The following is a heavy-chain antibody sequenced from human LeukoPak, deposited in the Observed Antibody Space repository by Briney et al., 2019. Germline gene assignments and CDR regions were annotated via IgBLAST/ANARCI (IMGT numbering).Heavy chain of an antibody. V-gene: IGHV3-23*01. CDR3: VKDVLSVAVGSTHDY. CDR2: ISGSGGST. Sequence: GGSLRLSCVASGFTFITYAMSWVRQAPGKGLEWVSSISGSGGSTYYADSVRGRFTISRDNSNNTLYLQMNSLRAEDTAVYYCVKDVLSVAVGSTHDYWGPGTLVTVSS. J-gene: IGHJ4*02. D-gene: IGHD2-21*01. CDR1: GFTFITYA.